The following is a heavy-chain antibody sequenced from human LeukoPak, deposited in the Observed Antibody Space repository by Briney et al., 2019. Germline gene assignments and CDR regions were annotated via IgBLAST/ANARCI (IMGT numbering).Heavy chain of an antibody. Sequence: ASVKVSCKASGYTFTSYDINWVRQAPGQGLEWMGWIDPYSGGTNYAQKFQGWVTMTRDTSISTAYMDLSRLTSDDTAVYYCARSGYSSGWAFDFWGQGTMVTVSS. CDR3: ARSGYSSGWAFDF. J-gene: IGHJ3*01. D-gene: IGHD6-19*01. CDR2: IDPYSGGT. V-gene: IGHV1-2*04. CDR1: GYTFTSYD.